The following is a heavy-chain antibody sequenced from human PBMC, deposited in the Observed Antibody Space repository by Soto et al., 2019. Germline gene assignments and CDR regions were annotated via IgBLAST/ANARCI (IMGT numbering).Heavy chain of an antibody. Sequence: QVQLQESGPGLVKPSETLSLTCTVSGGSISSYYWSWIRQPPGKGLEWIGYIYYTGSTNYNPSLMSLVTISVDTSKNQFSLSLTSVTAADTAVYYCARHSGGYNGFDFSYWGQGALVTVSS. CDR2: IYYTGST. V-gene: IGHV4-59*08. D-gene: IGHD5-12*01. CDR3: ARHSGGYNGFDFSY. J-gene: IGHJ4*02. CDR1: GGSISSYY.